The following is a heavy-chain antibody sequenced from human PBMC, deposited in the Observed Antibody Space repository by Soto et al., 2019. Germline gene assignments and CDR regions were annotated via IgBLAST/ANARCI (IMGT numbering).Heavy chain of an antibody. Sequence: EVQLVESGGGLVQPGGSLRLSCAASGFTFSSYSMNWVRQAPGKGLEWVSYISSSSTIYYADSVKGRFTISRDNAKNSLYLQMNSLGAEDTAVYYCAREGRDEWELNYFDYWGQGTLVTVSS. V-gene: IGHV3-48*01. CDR2: ISSSSTI. J-gene: IGHJ4*02. CDR1: GFTFSSYS. D-gene: IGHD1-26*01. CDR3: AREGRDEWELNYFDY.